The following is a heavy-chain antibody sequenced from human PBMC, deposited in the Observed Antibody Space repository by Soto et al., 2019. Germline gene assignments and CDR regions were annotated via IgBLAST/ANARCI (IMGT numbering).Heavy chain of an antibody. CDR3: ARDLSWIYSKYYYGMDV. Sequence: GGSLRLSCAASGFTFSSYAMHWVRQAPGKGLEWVAVISYDGSNKYYADSVKGRFTISRDNSKNTLYLQMNSLRAEDTAVYYCARDLSWIYSKYYYGMDVWGQGTTVTVSS. CDR1: GFTFSSYA. CDR2: ISYDGSNK. D-gene: IGHD1-7*01. J-gene: IGHJ6*02. V-gene: IGHV3-30-3*01.